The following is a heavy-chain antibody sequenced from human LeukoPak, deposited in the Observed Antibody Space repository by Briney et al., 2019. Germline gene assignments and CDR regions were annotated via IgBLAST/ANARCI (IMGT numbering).Heavy chain of an antibody. V-gene: IGHV3-48*03. Sequence: GGSLRLSCAASGFTFSSYEMNWVRQAPGKGLEGVSYISSSGSTIYYAESVKCRFTISRDNAKNSLYLQMNSLRAEDTAVYYWARHEGNDYWGQGTLVTVPS. CDR1: GFTFSSYE. J-gene: IGHJ4*02. CDR3: ARHEGNDY. CDR2: ISSSGSTI. D-gene: IGHD3-10*01.